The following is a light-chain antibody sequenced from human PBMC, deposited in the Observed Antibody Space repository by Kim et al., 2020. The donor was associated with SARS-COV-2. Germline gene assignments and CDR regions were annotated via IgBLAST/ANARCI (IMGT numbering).Light chain of an antibody. CDR3: TTHGGYNYV. J-gene: IGLJ1*01. Sequence: GRAIPISCSGTSSDFGGFNYVSWYQQHPGNAPKLIIYEVIKRPSGVPDRFSGSKSGNTASLTVSGLQAEDEADYYCTTHGGYNYVFGTGTKVTVL. V-gene: IGLV2-8*01. CDR2: EVI. CDR1: SSDFGGFNY.